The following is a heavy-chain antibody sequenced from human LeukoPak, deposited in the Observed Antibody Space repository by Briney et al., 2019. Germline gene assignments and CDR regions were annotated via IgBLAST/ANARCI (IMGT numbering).Heavy chain of an antibody. D-gene: IGHD6-13*01. CDR3: ARASPRYSSSWYSDYFDS. CDR2: IYYSGTT. Sequence: SETLSLTCTVSGGSIKSNSYYWGWIRQPPGKGLEWIGSIYYSGTTFYNPSLKSRVTMSVDTSKNQFSLKLSSVTAADTAVYYCARASPRYSSSWYSDYFDSWGQGTLVTVSS. V-gene: IGHV4-39*07. J-gene: IGHJ4*02. CDR1: GGSIKSNSYY.